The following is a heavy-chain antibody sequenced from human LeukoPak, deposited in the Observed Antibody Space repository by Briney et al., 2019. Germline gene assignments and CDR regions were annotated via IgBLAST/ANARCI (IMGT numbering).Heavy chain of an antibody. J-gene: IGHJ5*02. CDR3: ATKQWLAPPPDA. V-gene: IGHV3-74*01. D-gene: IGHD6-19*01. CDR1: GFTFSMYW. Sequence: SGGSLRLSCAASGFTFSMYWMLWVRQAPGKGLESVSRINTDGTVTTYADSVKGRFTVSRDNADNTMFLQMKSVRDEDTAVYYCATKQWLAPPPDAWGQGTPVTVSS. CDR2: INTDGTVT.